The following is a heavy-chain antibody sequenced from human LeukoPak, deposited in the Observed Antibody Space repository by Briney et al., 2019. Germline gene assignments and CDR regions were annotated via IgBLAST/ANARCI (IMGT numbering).Heavy chain of an antibody. CDR3: ARNQNDFWSGYPTPSYFDY. CDR1: GFTFSSYW. J-gene: IGHJ4*02. CDR2: IKQDGSEK. Sequence: GGSLRLSCAASGFTFSSYWMSWVRQAPGKGLEWMANIKQDGSEKYYVDSVKGRFTISRDNAKNSLYLQMNSLRAEDTAVYYCARNQNDFWSGYPTPSYFDYWGQGTLVTVSS. V-gene: IGHV3-7*01. D-gene: IGHD3-3*01.